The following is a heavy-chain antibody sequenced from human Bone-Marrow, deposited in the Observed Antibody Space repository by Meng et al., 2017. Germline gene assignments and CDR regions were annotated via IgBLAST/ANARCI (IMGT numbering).Heavy chain of an antibody. Sequence: GGSLRLSCAASGFTFSSYAMSWVRQAPGKGLEWVSAISGSGGSTYYADSVKGRFTISRDNSKNTLYLQMNSLRAEDTAVYYCTTDVEGSCSSTSCYAVDYWGQGTLVTVSS. D-gene: IGHD2-2*01. V-gene: IGHV3-23*01. J-gene: IGHJ4*02. CDR2: ISGSGGST. CDR3: TTDVEGSCSSTSCYAVDY. CDR1: GFTFSSYA.